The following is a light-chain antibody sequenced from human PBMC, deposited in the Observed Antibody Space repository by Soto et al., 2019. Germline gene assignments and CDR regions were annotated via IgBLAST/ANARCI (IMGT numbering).Light chain of an antibody. J-gene: IGKJ2*01. CDR3: QQYDPSLLMHT. V-gene: IGKV3-20*01. CDR1: QSVSSSY. CDR2: GAS. Sequence: EIVLTQSPGTLSLSPGERATLSCRASQSVSSSYLAWYQQKPGQAPRLLIYGASSRATGIPDRFSGSGSGTDFTLSISRLEHEDFAVYYCQQYDPSLLMHTFGQGTKLEIK.